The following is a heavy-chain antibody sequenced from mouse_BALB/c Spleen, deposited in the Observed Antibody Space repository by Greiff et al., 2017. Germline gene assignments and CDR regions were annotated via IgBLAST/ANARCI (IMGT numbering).Heavy chain of an antibody. D-gene: IGHD2-4*01. V-gene: IGHV5-6-5*01. CDR3: ARGDYGGDY. Sequence: EVNLVESGGGLVKPGGSLKLSCAASGFTFSSYAMSWVRQTPEKRLAWVASISSGGSTYYSDSVKGRFTISIDNARNILYLQMSSLRSEDAAMYYCARGDYGGDYWGQGTTLTVSS. J-gene: IGHJ2*01. CDR1: GFTFSSYA. CDR2: ISSGGST.